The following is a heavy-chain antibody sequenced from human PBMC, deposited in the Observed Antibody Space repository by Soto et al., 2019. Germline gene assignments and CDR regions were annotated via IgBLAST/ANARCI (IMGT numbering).Heavy chain of an antibody. Sequence: SETLSLTCTVSGDSVSKYYWNWIRQPAGKGLEWIGRIHSTRSPDYNPSLKSRVTLSVDTSKNQFSLKLSLTSVTAADTAVYYCARSPAYGDYANLDTWGQGTLGTVSS. V-gene: IGHV4-4*07. CDR3: ARSPAYGDYANLDT. D-gene: IGHD4-17*01. CDR1: GDSVSKYY. CDR2: IHSTRSP. J-gene: IGHJ5*02.